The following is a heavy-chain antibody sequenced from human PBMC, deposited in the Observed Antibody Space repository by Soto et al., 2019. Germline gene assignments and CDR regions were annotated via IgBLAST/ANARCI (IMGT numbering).Heavy chain of an antibody. J-gene: IGHJ6*03. CDR1: GYTFTSYD. CDR2: MNPNSGNT. V-gene: IGHV1-8*01. D-gene: IGHD6-6*01. CDR3: ARGDEYSSLSYYYYYMVV. Sequence: GASVKVSCKASGYTFTSYDINWVRQATGQGLEWMGWMNPNSGNTGYAQKFQGRVTMTRNTSISTAYMELSSLRSEDTAVYYCARGDEYSSLSYYYYYMVVWGKWTTVTVSS.